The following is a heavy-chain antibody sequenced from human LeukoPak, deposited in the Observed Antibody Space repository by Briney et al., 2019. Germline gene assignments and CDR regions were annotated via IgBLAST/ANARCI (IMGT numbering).Heavy chain of an antibody. J-gene: IGHJ4*02. CDR2: INHSGST. CDR3: ARGRPDFWTNFYTYFFDS. Sequence: PSDTLSLTCALYGGSLSGYYWSWIRQPPGKGLEWIGEINHSGSTNYNPSLKSRVAISLDTSKNQFSLKLSSVTAADTAIYYCARGRPDFWTNFYTYFFDSWGQGTLVTVSS. V-gene: IGHV4-34*01. CDR1: GGSLSGYY. D-gene: IGHD3/OR15-3a*01.